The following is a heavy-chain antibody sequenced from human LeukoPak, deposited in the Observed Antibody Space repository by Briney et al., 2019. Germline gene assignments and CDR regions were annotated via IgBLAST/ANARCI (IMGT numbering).Heavy chain of an antibody. CDR3: AREASGELLLDY. D-gene: IGHD1-26*01. CDR2: INPNSGGT. Sequence: VASVKVSCKASGYTFTGNYMHWVRQAPGQGLEWMGWINPNSGGTNYAQKFQGRVTMTRDTSISTAYMELSRLRSDDTAVYYCAREASGELLLDYWGQGTLVTVSS. CDR1: GYTFTGNY. V-gene: IGHV1-2*02. J-gene: IGHJ4*02.